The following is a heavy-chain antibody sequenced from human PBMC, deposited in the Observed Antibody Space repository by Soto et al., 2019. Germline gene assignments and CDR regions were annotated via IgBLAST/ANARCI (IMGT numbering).Heavy chain of an antibody. J-gene: IGHJ6*03. V-gene: IGHV3-48*04. CDR3: ARAIYYMDV. CDR2: ISSSGSTI. Sequence: RGALRLSCAASGVAFSSYGMHWVRQAPGKGLEWVSYISSSGSTIYYADSVKGRFTISRDNAKNSLYLQMNSLRAEDTAVYYCARAIYYMDVWGKGTTVTVSS. CDR1: GVAFSSYG.